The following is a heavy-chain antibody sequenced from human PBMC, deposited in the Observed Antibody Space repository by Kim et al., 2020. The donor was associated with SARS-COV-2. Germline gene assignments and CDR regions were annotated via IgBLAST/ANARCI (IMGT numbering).Heavy chain of an antibody. J-gene: IGHJ3*02. CDR1: GYSFTSYW. Sequence: GESLKISCKGSGYSFTSYWIGWVRQMPGKGLEWMGIIYPGDSDTRYSPSFQGQVTISADKSISTAYLQWSSLKASDTAMYYCARQDPAAMVNAYDWAFDIWGEGTMVTVSS. D-gene: IGHD2-2*01. V-gene: IGHV5-51*01. CDR2: IYPGDSDT. CDR3: ARQDPAAMVNAYDWAFDI.